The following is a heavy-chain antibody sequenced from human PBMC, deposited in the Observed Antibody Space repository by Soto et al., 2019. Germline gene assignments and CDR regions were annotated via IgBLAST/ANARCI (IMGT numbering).Heavy chain of an antibody. Sequence: WTWLRQPPGKRLDWIGNIYHSGSTNYNPSLKSRVKISIDTSKNQFSLKLSSVTAADTAVYYCARGPHADYADYWGQGTLVTVSS. CDR2: IYHSGST. V-gene: IGHV4-59*01. CDR3: ARGPHADYADY. D-gene: IGHD4-17*01. J-gene: IGHJ4*02.